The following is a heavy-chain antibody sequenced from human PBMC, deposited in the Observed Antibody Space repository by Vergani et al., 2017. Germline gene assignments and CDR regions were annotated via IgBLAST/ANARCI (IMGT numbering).Heavy chain of an antibody. CDR1: GVSISSGPYY. D-gene: IGHD6-13*01. J-gene: IGHJ4*02. CDR2: IFTTGNT. V-gene: IGHV4-61*02. CDR3: ARPLSYSSSWTQFDY. Sequence: QVQLQESGPGLVKPSQTLSLICSVSGVSISSGPYYWSWIRQPAGKGLEYIGRIFTTGNTNYNPSLKSRVTISVDTSKNQFSLKLSSVTAADTAVYYCARPLSYSSSWTQFDYWGQGTLVTVSS.